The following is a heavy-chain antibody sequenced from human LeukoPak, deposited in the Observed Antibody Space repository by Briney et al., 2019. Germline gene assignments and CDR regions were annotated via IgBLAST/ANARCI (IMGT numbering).Heavy chain of an antibody. CDR3: VVVAGTGAFDI. J-gene: IGHJ3*02. V-gene: IGHV6-1*01. D-gene: IGHD6-19*01. Sequence: SQTLSLTCAISGDSVSSNSAAWNWIRQSPSSGLEWLGRTYYRSKWYNDYAVSVKSRITINPDTSKNQFSLQLNSVTPEDTAVYYCVVVAGTGAFDIWGQGTMVTVSS. CDR1: GDSVSSNSAA. CDR2: TYYRSKWYN.